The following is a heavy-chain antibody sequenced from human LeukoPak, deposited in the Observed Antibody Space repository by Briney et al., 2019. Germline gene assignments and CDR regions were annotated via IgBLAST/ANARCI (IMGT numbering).Heavy chain of an antibody. D-gene: IGHD5-12*01. V-gene: IGHV3-23*01. J-gene: IGHJ4*02. CDR2: ISGSGGST. CDR1: GFTVSSNY. CDR3: ARDLVVATGPDY. Sequence: GGSLRHSCAASGFTVSSNYMSRVRQAPGKGLEWVSAISGSGGSTYYADSVKGRFTISRDNSKNTLYLQMNSLRAEDTAVYYCARDLVVATGPDYWGQGTLVTVSS.